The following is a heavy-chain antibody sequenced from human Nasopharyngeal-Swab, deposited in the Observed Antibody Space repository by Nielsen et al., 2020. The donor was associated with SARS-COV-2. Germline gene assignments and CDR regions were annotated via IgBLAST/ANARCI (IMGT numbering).Heavy chain of an antibody. Sequence: ASVKVSCKASGYTFTSYYMHWVRQAPGQGLEWMGIINPSGGSTGYAQKFQGRVTMTRDTSTSTVYMELSSLRSEDTAVYYCARDRGVNDYVWGSYRKSDAFDIWGQGTMVTVSS. CDR2: INPSGGST. CDR1: GYTFTSYY. V-gene: IGHV1-46*01. J-gene: IGHJ3*02. D-gene: IGHD3-16*02. CDR3: ARDRGVNDYVWGSYRKSDAFDI.